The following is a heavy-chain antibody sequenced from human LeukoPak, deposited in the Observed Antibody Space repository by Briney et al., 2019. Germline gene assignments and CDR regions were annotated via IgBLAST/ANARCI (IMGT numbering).Heavy chain of an antibody. CDR3: ATNLWFGEGAYGY. CDR2: IYHSGST. V-gene: IGHV4-4*02. Sequence: SETLSLTCAVSGGSISSSNWWSWVRQPPGKGLEWIGEIYHSGSTNYNSSLKSRVTISVDKSKNQFSLKLSSVTAADTAVYYCATNLWFGEGAYGYWGQGTLVTVSS. CDR1: GGSISSSNW. J-gene: IGHJ4*02. D-gene: IGHD3-10*01.